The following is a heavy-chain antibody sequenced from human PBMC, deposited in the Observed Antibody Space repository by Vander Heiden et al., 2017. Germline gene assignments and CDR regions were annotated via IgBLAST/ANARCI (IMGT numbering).Heavy chain of an antibody. D-gene: IGHD3-3*01. V-gene: IGHV3-15*01. CDR1: GFLFSNAW. Sequence: EVQLVESGGGLVKPGGSLRLSCPASGFLFSNAWMGWVRQAQGKGLEWVGRIKSKTDGGTTDYAAPVKGRFTISRDDSKNTLYLQMNSLKTEDTAVYYCTTSYYDFWSGYRDAFDIWGQGTMVTVSS. CDR2: IKSKTDGGTT. CDR3: TTSYYDFWSGYRDAFDI. J-gene: IGHJ3*02.